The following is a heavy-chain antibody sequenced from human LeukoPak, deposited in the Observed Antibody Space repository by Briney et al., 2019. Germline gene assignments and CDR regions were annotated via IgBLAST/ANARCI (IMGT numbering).Heavy chain of an antibody. J-gene: IGHJ4*02. CDR2: ISGTGGNT. CDR1: GLSFRTYA. V-gene: IGHV3-23*01. D-gene: IGHD5-18*01. CDR3: AKMSAPLSGYNYGSGFDY. Sequence: PGGSLRLSCAASGLSFRTYAMSWVRQAPGKGLEWVSGISGTGGNTHYADSVKGRFTISRDNSKNTVYLQMNNLRAEDTAVYYCAKMSAPLSGYNYGSGFDYWGQGTLVTVSS.